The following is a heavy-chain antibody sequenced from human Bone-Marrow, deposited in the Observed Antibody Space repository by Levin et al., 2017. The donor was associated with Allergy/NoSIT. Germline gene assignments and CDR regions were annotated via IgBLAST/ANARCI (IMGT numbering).Heavy chain of an antibody. J-gene: IGHJ5*02. CDR1: GGTFSSSA. CDR3: ARDAGWELITWFYP. V-gene: IGHV1-69*06. CDR2: IIPLFNTV. D-gene: IGHD4-23*01. Sequence: SVKVSCKASGGTFSSSAISWVRQAPGQGLEWLGGIIPLFNTVNYAQKFQGRVTITADKSTGTAYMELNSLRYEDTAVYYCARDAGWELITWFYPWGQGTLVTVSS.